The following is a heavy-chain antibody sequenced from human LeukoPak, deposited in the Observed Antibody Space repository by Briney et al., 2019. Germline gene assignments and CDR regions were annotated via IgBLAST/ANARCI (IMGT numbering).Heavy chain of an antibody. J-gene: IGHJ4*02. CDR2: IYYSGST. CDR3: ARVGYNYGYYFDY. CDR1: GGSISSYY. V-gene: IGHV4-59*08. Sequence: SETLSLTCTVSGGSISSYYWSWIRQPPGKGLEWIGHIYYSGSTNYNPSFKSRVTISVDMSKNQFSLKLSSVTAADTAVYYCARVGYNYGYYFDYWGQGTLVTVSS. D-gene: IGHD5-18*01.